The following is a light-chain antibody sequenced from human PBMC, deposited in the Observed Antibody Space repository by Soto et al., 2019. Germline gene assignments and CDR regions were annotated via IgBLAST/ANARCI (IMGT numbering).Light chain of an antibody. CDR2: DAS. J-gene: IGKJ5*01. CDR1: QSVSSY. Sequence: IVLTQSPATLSLSPGERATLSCRASQSVSSYLAWDQQKPGQAPRLLIYDASNRATGIPARFSGSGSGTVFTLPISRLEPEDYAVYYCQLRSNWPPITFGQGKRLEIK. CDR3: QLRSNWPPIT. V-gene: IGKV3-11*01.